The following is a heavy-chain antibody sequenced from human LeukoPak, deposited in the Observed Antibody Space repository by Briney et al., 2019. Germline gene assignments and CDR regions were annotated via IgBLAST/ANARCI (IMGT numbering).Heavy chain of an antibody. Sequence: PGGSLRLSCAASGFTFKNYAMNWVRQAPGKGLEWVSATSDSGANTLYADSVKGRFTISRDNSKNTLYLQMNSLRAEDTAVYYCAKGVSSGWYAGYFDYWGQGTLVTVSS. D-gene: IGHD6-19*01. CDR2: TSDSGANT. V-gene: IGHV3-23*01. CDR3: AKGVSSGWYAGYFDY. J-gene: IGHJ4*02. CDR1: GFTFKNYA.